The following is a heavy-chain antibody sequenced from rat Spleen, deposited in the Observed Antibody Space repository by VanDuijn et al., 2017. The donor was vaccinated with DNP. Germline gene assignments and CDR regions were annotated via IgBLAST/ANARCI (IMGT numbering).Heavy chain of an antibody. V-gene: IGHV5-31*01. Sequence: EVQLVESGGDLVQPGRSLKLSCVASGFTFNNYWMTWIRQVPGKGLEWVASITSSGGGTYYPDSVKGRFTISRDNAKSTLYLQMDSLRSEDTATYYCARHYGGYSYYWYFDFWGQGVMVTVSS. CDR3: ARHYGGYSYYWYFDF. CDR2: ITSSGGGT. D-gene: IGHD1-11*01. J-gene: IGHJ1*01. CDR1: GFTFNNYW.